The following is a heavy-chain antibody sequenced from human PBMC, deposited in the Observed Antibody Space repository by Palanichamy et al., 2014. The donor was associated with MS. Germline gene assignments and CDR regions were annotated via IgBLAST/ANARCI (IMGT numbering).Heavy chain of an antibody. CDR1: GFTFSSHA. Sequence: EVQLLESGGGLVQPGGSLRLSCAASGFTFSSHAMAWVRQALGEGLEWVSSLSANSDTAFYADSVKGRFTISRDNSKSTVYMQMNSLRVEDTAVYYCTRDPPWFDPWGQGTLVTVSS. CDR3: TRDPPWFDP. CDR2: LSANSDTA. V-gene: IGHV3-23*01. J-gene: IGHJ5*02.